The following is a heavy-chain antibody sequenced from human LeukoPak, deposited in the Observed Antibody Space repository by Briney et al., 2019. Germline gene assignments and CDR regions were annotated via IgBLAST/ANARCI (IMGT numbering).Heavy chain of an antibody. CDR2: INEGGNSK. D-gene: IGHD6-19*01. CDR3: ARVGKNGWDFDH. CDR1: GFTFSAYW. J-gene: IGHJ4*02. Sequence: GGSLRLSCAASGFTFSAYWMTWVRQAPGKGLEWVVNINEGGNSKYYVDSVRGRFTISRDKTKDLLHLQMSSLRAEDTAVYYCARVGKNGWDFDHWGQGTLVTVSS. V-gene: IGHV3-7*01.